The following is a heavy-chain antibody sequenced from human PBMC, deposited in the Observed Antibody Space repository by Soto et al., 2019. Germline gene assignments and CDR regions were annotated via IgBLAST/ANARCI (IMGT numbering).Heavy chain of an antibody. CDR3: ARVPTYSGSSVNYFDY. Sequence: SETLSLTCTVSGGSISSGGYYWSWIRQHPGKGLEWIGYIYYSGSTYYNPSLKSRVTISVDTSKNQFSLKLSSVTAADTAVYYCARVPTYSGSSVNYFDYWGQGTLVTVSS. J-gene: IGHJ4*02. CDR1: GGSISSGGYY. CDR2: IYYSGST. D-gene: IGHD1-26*01. V-gene: IGHV4-30-4*08.